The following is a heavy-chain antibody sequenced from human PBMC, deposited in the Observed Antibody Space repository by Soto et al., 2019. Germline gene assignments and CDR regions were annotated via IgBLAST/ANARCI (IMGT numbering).Heavy chain of an antibody. CDR3: ARGYCSSTSCYPVNYGMDV. CDR1: GYTFTSYA. D-gene: IGHD2-2*01. J-gene: IGHJ6*02. Sequence: QVQLVQSGAEVKKPGASVKVSCKASGYTFTSYAMHWVRQAPGQRLEWMGWINAGNGNTKYSQKFQGRVTITRDTSASTAYMELSSLRSEDTAVYYCARGYCSSTSCYPVNYGMDVWGQGTTVTVSS. CDR2: INAGNGNT. V-gene: IGHV1-3*01.